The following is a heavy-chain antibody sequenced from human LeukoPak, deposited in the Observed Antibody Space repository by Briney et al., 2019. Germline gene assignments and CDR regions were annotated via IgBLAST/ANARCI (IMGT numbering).Heavy chain of an antibody. CDR3: ARRLTSGWYGGAFDI. V-gene: IGHV3-13*01. J-gene: IGHJ3*02. D-gene: IGHD6-19*01. CDR1: GFTFSSYD. CDR2: IGTAGDT. Sequence: GGSLRLSCAASGFTFSSYDMHWVRQATGKGLEWVSAIGTAGDTYYPGSVTGRFTISRENAKNSLYLQMNSLRAGDTAVYYCARRLTSGWYGGAFDIWGQGTMVTVSS.